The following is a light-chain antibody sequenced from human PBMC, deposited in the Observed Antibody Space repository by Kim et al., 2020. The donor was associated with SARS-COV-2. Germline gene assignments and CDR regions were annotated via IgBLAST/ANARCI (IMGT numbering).Light chain of an antibody. CDR1: QGVLDSPNNKNY. V-gene: IGKV4-1*01. CDR2: LAS. Sequence: APLNCKSSQGVLDSPNNKNYLSWYQQKPRQPPKLLIYLASTRESGVPDRFSGSGSGTDFTLTISSLQAEDVAVYYCKQYISIPPTFGQGTKVDIK. J-gene: IGKJ1*01. CDR3: KQYISIPPT.